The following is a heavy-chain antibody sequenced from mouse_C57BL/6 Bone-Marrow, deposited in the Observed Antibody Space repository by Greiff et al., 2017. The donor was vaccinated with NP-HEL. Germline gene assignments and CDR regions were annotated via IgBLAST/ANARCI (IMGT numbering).Heavy chain of an antibody. CDR2: IYPGSGST. CDR1: GYTFTSYW. V-gene: IGHV1-55*01. Sequence: QVQLQQPGAELVKPGASVKMSCKASGYTFTSYWITWVKQRPGQGLEWIGDIYPGSGSTNYNEKFKSKATLTVDTSSSTAYMQLSSLTSEDSAVYYCAREGYDYDVDWFAYWGQGTLVTVSA. D-gene: IGHD2-4*01. CDR3: AREGYDYDVDWFAY. J-gene: IGHJ3*01.